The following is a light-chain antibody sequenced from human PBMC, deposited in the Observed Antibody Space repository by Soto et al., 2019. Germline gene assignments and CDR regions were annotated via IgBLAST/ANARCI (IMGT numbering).Light chain of an antibody. CDR2: GVS. V-gene: IGKV3-20*01. CDR3: QQFGTSSLVT. CDR1: HSVNTKY. Sequence: TQSPSTLSVSPGERATLSCRASHSVNTKYLAWYQQKPGQAPRLLISGVSSRATGIPDRFSGSGSGTDFILTISRVEPEDFAVYYCQQFGTSSLVTFGPGTKVDIK. J-gene: IGKJ3*01.